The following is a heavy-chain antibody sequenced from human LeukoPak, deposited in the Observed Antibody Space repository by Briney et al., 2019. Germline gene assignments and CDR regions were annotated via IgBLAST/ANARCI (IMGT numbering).Heavy chain of an antibody. D-gene: IGHD5-18*01. J-gene: IGHJ4*02. Sequence: PSETLSLTCAVYGGSFSGYHWSWIRQPPRKGLEWIGEINHRGSTNYNPSLKSRVTISVDTSKNQFSLKLSSVTAADTAVYYCASTSAMVYFDYLGQGTLVTVSS. V-gene: IGHV4-34*01. CDR3: ASTSAMVYFDY. CDR1: GGSFSGYH. CDR2: INHRGST.